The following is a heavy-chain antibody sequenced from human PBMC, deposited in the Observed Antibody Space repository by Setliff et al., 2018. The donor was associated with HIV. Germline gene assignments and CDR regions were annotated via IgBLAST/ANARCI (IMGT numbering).Heavy chain of an antibody. D-gene: IGHD3-16*01. V-gene: IGHV3-30*02. CDR2: IRYDGSNK. CDR1: GFTFSSYG. J-gene: IGHJ5*01. CDR3: ARGGANPSWFDS. Sequence: GGSLRLSCAASGFTFSSYGMHWVRQAPGKGLEWVAFIRYDGSNKYYADSVKGRFTIFRDNSKNTLYLQMNSLRAEDTAVYYCARGGANPSWFDSWGQGTLVTVAS.